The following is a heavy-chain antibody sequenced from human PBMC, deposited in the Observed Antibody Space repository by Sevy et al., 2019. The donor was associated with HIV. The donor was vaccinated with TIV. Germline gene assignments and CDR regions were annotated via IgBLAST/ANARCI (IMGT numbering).Heavy chain of an antibody. Sequence: GGSLRLSCAASGFTFAHHAMYWVRQAPGKGLEWVSGINWNSVSIGYADSVKGRFTISRDNAKNSLYLHLSSLRADDTALSYCAREGLAPYVDGADGWGQGTTVTVSS. CDR2: INWNSVSI. CDR1: GFTFAHHA. D-gene: IGHD3-10*02. CDR3: AREGLAPYVDGADG. V-gene: IGHV3-9*01. J-gene: IGHJ6*02.